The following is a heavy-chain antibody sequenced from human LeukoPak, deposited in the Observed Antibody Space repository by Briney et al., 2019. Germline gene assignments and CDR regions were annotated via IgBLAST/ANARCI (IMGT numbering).Heavy chain of an antibody. D-gene: IGHD2-2*01. J-gene: IGHJ4*02. CDR2: IMPMFGKT. V-gene: IGHV1-69*06. Sequence: GASVKVSCKASSYTFTNYGINWVRQAPGQGLEWMGGIMPMFGKTNYAQKFQGRVTTTADKATSTAYMELSSLRSEDTAVYYCAGGRTDIVVVPATLRNYYFDYWGQGTLVTVSS. CDR1: SYTFTNYG. CDR3: AGGRTDIVVVPATLRNYYFDY.